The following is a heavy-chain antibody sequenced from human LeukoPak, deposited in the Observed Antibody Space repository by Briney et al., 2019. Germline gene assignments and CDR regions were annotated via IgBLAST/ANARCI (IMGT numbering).Heavy chain of an antibody. D-gene: IGHD3-10*01. CDR3: AREVERATMVRGVISYFDY. CDR2: IKQDGSQK. CDR1: GFTFSRYW. V-gene: IGHV3-7*03. Sequence: GGSLRLSCAASGFTFSRYWMSWVRQAPGKGLEWVANIKQDGSQKSYVDSVKGRFTISRDNANNLLYLQMNSLRAEDTAVYYCAREVERATMVRGVISYFDYWGQGTLVTVSS. J-gene: IGHJ4*02.